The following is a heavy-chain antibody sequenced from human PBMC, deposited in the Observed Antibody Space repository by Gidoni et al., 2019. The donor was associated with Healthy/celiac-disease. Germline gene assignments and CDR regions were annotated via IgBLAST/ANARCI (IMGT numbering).Heavy chain of an antibody. CDR2: ISYDGSNK. CDR1: GFTFSSYG. CDR3: AKWGAVAAPFDY. D-gene: IGHD6-19*01. V-gene: IGHV3-30*18. Sequence: QVQLVESGGGVVQPGRSLRLSCAASGFTFSSYGMHWVRQAPGKGLEWVAVISYDGSNKYYADSVKGRFTISRDNSKNTLYLQMNSLRAEDTAVYYCAKWGAVAAPFDYWGQGTLVTVSS. J-gene: IGHJ4*02.